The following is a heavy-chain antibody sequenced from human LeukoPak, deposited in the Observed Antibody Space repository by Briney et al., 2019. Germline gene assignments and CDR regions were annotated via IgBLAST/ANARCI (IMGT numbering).Heavy chain of an antibody. Sequence: GGSLRLSCAASGFTFSSYSMNWVRQAPGKGLEGVSSISSSSSYIYYADSVKGRFTISRDNAKNSLYLPMNSLRAKDTAVYYCARDDGAVAQPGMYSGMDVWGQGTTVTVSS. CDR3: ARDDGAVAQPGMYSGMDV. J-gene: IGHJ6*02. D-gene: IGHD6-19*01. V-gene: IGHV3-21*01. CDR1: GFTFSSYS. CDR2: ISSSSSYI.